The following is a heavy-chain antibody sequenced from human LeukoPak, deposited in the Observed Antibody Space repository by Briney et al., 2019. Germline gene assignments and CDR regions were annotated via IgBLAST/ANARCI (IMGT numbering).Heavy chain of an antibody. CDR2: INAGNGNT. J-gene: IGHJ4*02. V-gene: IGHV1-3*01. CDR3: ARDRFLAGTDFDY. Sequence: ASVKVSCKASGYTFTDYFIHWVRQAPGQRLEWMGWINAGNGNTEYSQKFQGRVTITRDTSASTAYMELSSLRSEDTAVYYCARDRFLAGTDFDYWGQGTLVTVSS. D-gene: IGHD6-19*01. CDR1: GYTFTDYF.